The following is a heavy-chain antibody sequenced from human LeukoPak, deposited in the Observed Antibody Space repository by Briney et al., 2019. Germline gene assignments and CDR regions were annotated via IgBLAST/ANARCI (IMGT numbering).Heavy chain of an antibody. CDR2: ISSNGGST. CDR3: ASFTSFKYNFDY. V-gene: IGHV3-64*01. Sequence: GGSLKLSCAASGFTFSSYAMHWVRQAPGKGLEYVPAISSNGGSTYYANSVKGRFTISRDNSKNTLYLQMGSLRAEDMAVYYCASFTSFKYNFDYWGQGTLVTVSS. D-gene: IGHD3-16*01. J-gene: IGHJ4*02. CDR1: GFTFSSYA.